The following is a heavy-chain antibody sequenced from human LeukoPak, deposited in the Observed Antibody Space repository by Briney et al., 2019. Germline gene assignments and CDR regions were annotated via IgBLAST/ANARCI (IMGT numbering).Heavy chain of an antibody. CDR1: GYTFTSYY. CDR2: IIPIFGTA. V-gene: IGHV1-69*13. CDR3: ARDRGWGYSYGYNYYFDY. J-gene: IGHJ4*02. Sequence: ASVTVSCKASGYTFTSYYMHWVRQAPGQGLEWMGGIIPIFGTANYAQKFQGRVTITADESTSTAYMELSSLRSEDTAVYYCARDRGWGYSYGYNYYFDYWGQGTLVTVSS. D-gene: IGHD5-18*01.